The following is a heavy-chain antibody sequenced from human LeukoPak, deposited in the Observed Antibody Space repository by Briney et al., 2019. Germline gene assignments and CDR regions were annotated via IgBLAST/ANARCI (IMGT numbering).Heavy chain of an antibody. V-gene: IGHV3-7*04. CDR2: INEDGSRK. J-gene: IGHJ4*02. CDR3: AGGYYAGY. Sequence: PGGSLSLSCVGSGFTFSNHWINWVRQAPGKGLEWVGNINEDGSRKNYADSVKGRFTISRDNSKNSLYLQMDSLRAEDTALYYCAGGYYAGYWGQGTQVTVSS. CDR1: GFTFSNHW. D-gene: IGHD2-2*01.